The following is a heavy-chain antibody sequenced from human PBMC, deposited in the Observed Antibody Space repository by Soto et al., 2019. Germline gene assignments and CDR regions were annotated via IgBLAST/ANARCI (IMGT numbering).Heavy chain of an antibody. CDR2: IYLSGST. J-gene: IGHJ6*02. CDR3: ARGLLRYFARLLEYYGMDV. Sequence: QVQLQESGPGLVKPSGTLSLTCAVSGGSISSSNWWSWVRQPPGKGLEWIGEIYLSGSTNYNPSLKSRVTKSVDKSKNQFSLKLSSVTAADTAVYYCARGLLRYFARLLEYYGMDVWGQGTTVTVSS. V-gene: IGHV4-4*02. D-gene: IGHD3-9*01. CDR1: GGSISSSNW.